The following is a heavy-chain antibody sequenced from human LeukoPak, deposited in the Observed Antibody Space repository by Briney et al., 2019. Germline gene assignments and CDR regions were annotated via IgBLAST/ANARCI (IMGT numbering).Heavy chain of an antibody. V-gene: IGHV1-18*01. CDR3: AKDYCTRGGDCYKEDLFNP. CDR1: VYTYAFYG. Sequence: GASVKVSCKASVYTYAFYGISWVRQAPGQGLEWMAWISPYDGDTNYAHNFEGRVTMTTETSTSTAYMELRSLRSDDTAIYYCAKDYCTRGGDCYKEDLFNPWGQGTLVTVSS. D-gene: IGHD2-21*02. J-gene: IGHJ5*02. CDR2: ISPYDGDT.